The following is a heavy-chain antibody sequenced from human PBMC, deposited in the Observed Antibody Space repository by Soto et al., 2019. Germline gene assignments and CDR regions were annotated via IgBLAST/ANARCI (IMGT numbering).Heavy chain of an antibody. CDR2: INWNSGSI. CDR3: VKDESINWYSGHFRH. J-gene: IGHJ1*01. V-gene: IGHV3-9*01. D-gene: IGHD6-13*01. Sequence: EVPLVESGGGLVQPGRSLRLSCAASGFTFDDYAMHWFRQVPGKGLEWVSGINWNSGSIGYGDSVKGRFAISRDNAKNSLHLQMNSLSAEDTAFYYCVKDESINWYSGHFRHWGQGTLVTVSS. CDR1: GFTFDDYA.